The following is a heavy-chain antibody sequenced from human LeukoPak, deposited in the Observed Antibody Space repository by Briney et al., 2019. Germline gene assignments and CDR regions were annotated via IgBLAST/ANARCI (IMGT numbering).Heavy chain of an antibody. D-gene: IGHD3-3*01. CDR1: GVTVSSTD. J-gene: IGHJ4*02. CDR3: ARDLDGPENY. CDR2: IFSGGGT. V-gene: IGHV3-53*01. Sequence: PGGSLSLSCAVSGVTVSSTDMSWVRQAPGKALEWVSVIFSGGGTYYTGSVKGRFTISRDNSKNTLYLQMNSLRAEDTAVYYCARDLDGPENYWGQGTLVTVSS.